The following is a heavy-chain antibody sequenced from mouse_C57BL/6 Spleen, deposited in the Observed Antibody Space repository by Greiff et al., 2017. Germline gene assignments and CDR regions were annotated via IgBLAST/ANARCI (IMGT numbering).Heavy chain of an antibody. J-gene: IGHJ2*01. CDR2: ISSGGSYT. V-gene: IGHV5-6*01. CDR1: GFTFSSYG. CDR3: ARHSTTVVANPFDY. Sequence: EVQVVESGGDLVKPGGSLKLSCAASGFTFSSYGMSWVRQTPDKRLEWVATISSGGSYTYYPDSVKGRFTISRDNAKNTLYLQMSSLKSEDTAMYYCARHSTTVVANPFDYWGQGTTLTVSS. D-gene: IGHD1-1*01.